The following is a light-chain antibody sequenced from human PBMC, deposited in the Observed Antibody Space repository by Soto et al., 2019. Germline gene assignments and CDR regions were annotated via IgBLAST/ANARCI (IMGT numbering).Light chain of an antibody. CDR1: SSDVGGYNY. V-gene: IGLV2-14*01. CDR3: SSYTSSSPWV. Sequence: QSALTQPASVSGSPGQSITISCTGTSSDVGGYNYVSWYQQHPGKAPKLMIYEVSNRPSGVSNRFSGSKSGNTASLTISGLPAEDEADYYCSSYTSSSPWVFGGGTKLTVL. CDR2: EVS. J-gene: IGLJ3*02.